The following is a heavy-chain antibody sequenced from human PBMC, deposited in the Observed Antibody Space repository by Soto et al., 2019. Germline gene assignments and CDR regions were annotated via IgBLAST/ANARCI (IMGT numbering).Heavy chain of an antibody. V-gene: IGHV4-59*08. J-gene: IGHJ6*03. CDR2: IYHSGRT. CDR3: ARTRDQYCCGGNCYYYYYMDV. D-gene: IGHD2-15*01. CDR1: GDSISSYY. Sequence: QVQLQESGPGLVKPSETLSLTCSVSGDSISSYYWSWIRQPPGKGLEWIGYIYHSGRTLYNPSLQSRVTISVDTSKKQFSLKVNSMTAADTAVYYCARTRDQYCCGGNCYYYYYMDVWGKGTSVTVSS.